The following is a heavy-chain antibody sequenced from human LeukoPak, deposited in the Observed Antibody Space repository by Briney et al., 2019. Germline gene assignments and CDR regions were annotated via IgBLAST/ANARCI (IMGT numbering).Heavy chain of an antibody. CDR1: GFTFSSYW. V-gene: IGHV3-74*01. CDR3: ARDLYCSSTSCQGAFDI. D-gene: IGHD2-2*01. J-gene: IGHJ3*02. CDR2: INTDGSST. Sequence: GGSLRLSCAASGFTFSSYWMHWVRQAPGKGLVWVSRINTDGSSTSYADSVKGRFTISRDNAKNTLYLQMNNLRAEDTAVYYCARDLYCSSTSCQGAFDIWGQGTMVTVSS.